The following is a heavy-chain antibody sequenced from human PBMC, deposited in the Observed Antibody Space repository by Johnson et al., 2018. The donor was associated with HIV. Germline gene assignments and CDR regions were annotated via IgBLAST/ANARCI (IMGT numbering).Heavy chain of an antibody. V-gene: IGHV3-33*01. CDR3: VRTSCTGARCLGYDPFDV. CDR2: IWYDGSNK. J-gene: IGHJ3*01. D-gene: IGHD3-16*01. CDR1: GFTFSSYG. Sequence: QVLLVESGGGVVQPGRSLRLSCAASGFTFSSYGMHWVRQAPGKGLEWVAVIWYDGSNKYYADSVKGRFTISRDNSKNTLFLEMKSLRAEDTAVYYCVRTSCTGARCLGYDPFDVWGQGTMVTVSS.